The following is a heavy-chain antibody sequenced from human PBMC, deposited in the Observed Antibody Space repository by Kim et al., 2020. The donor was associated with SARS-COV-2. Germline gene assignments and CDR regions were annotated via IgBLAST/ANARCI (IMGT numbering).Heavy chain of an antibody. J-gene: IGHJ6*02. V-gene: IGHV3-30*04. CDR1: GFTFSSYA. CDR2: ISYDGSNK. Sequence: GGSLRLSCAASGFTFSSYAMHWVRQAPGKGLEWVAVISYDGSNKYYADSVKGRFTISRDNSKNTLYLQMNSLRAEDTAVYYCARDPRPTYYYGSGSKNYYYYGMDVWGQGTTVTVSS. CDR3: ARDPRPTYYYGSGSKNYYYYGMDV. D-gene: IGHD3-10*01.